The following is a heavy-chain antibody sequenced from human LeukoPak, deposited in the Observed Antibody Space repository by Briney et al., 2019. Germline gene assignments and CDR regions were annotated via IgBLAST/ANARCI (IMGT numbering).Heavy chain of an antibody. Sequence: GGSLRLSCAASGFTFSSYGMHWVRQAPGKGLEWVAFIRYDGSNKYYADSVKGRFTISRDNSKNTLYLQMNSLRAEDTAVYYCAKAHYYGSGPPPYYYYYMDVWGKGTTVTISS. V-gene: IGHV3-30*02. D-gene: IGHD3-10*01. CDR1: GFTFSSYG. CDR3: AKAHYYGSGPPPYYYYYMDV. J-gene: IGHJ6*03. CDR2: IRYDGSNK.